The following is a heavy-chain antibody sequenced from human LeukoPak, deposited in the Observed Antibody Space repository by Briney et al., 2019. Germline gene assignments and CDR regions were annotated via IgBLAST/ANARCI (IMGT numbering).Heavy chain of an antibody. CDR2: INPNSGGT. J-gene: IGHJ4*02. CDR1: GYTFTGYY. D-gene: IGHD6-6*01. CDR3: ARDRRGGSSSLVDY. Sequence: GASVKASCKASGYTFTGYYMHWVRQAPGQGLEWMGWINPNSGGTNYAQKFQGRVTMTRDTSISTAYMELSRLRSDDTAVYYCARDRRGGSSSLVDYWGQGTLVTVSS. V-gene: IGHV1-2*02.